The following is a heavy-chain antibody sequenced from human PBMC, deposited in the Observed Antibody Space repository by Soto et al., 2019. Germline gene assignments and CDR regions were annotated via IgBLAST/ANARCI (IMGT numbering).Heavy chain of an antibody. CDR3: ARMDYGDPVIKYYFDY. CDR1: GGSISSYY. D-gene: IGHD4-17*01. Sequence: SETLSLTCTVSGGSISSYYWSWIRQPPGKGLEWIGYIYYSGSTNYNPSLKSRVTISVDTSKNQFSLKLSSVTAADTAVYYCARMDYGDPVIKYYFDYWGQGTLVTVSS. V-gene: IGHV4-59*08. J-gene: IGHJ4*02. CDR2: IYYSGST.